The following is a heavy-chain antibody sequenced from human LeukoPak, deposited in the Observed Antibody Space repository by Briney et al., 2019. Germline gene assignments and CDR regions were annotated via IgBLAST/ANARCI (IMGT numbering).Heavy chain of an antibody. D-gene: IGHD3-16*01. CDR1: GGSISSSSYY. CDR2: IYYSGST. Sequence: SETLSLTCTVSGGSISSSSYYWGWIRQPPGKGLEWIGSIYYSGSTYYNPSLKSRVTISVDTSKNQFSLKLSSVTAADTAVYYCARTYVWGYMDVWGKGTTVTVSS. V-gene: IGHV4-39*07. J-gene: IGHJ6*03. CDR3: ARTYVWGYMDV.